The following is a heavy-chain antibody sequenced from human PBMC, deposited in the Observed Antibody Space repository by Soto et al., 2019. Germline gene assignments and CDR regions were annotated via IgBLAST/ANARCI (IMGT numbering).Heavy chain of an antibody. CDR1: GYTLTELY. D-gene: IGHD6-13*01. CDR2: FDPEDGET. Sequence: ASVKVSCKVSGYTLTELYMHWVRQAPGKGLEWMGGFDPEDGETIYAQKFQGRVTMTEDTSTDTAYMELSSRRSEDTAVYYCATASRRAAAGTRWFDPWGQGTLVTVSS. V-gene: IGHV1-24*01. CDR3: ATASRRAAAGTRWFDP. J-gene: IGHJ5*02.